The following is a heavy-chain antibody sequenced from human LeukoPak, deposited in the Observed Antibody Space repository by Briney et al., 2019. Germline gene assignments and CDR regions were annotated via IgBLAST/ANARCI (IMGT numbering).Heavy chain of an antibody. CDR1: GGSISSSSYY. J-gene: IGHJ4*02. Sequence: SETLSLTCTVSGGSISSSSYYWGWIRQPPGKGLEWIGSIYYSGSTYYNPSLKSRVTISVDTSKNQFSLKLSSVTAADTAVYYCARGKAPLDYYDSSGYHFDYWGQGTLVTVSS. D-gene: IGHD3-22*01. V-gene: IGHV4-39*07. CDR2: IYYSGST. CDR3: ARGKAPLDYYDSSGYHFDY.